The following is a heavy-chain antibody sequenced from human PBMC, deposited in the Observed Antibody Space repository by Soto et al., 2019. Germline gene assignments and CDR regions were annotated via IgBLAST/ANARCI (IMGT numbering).Heavy chain of an antibody. CDR3: ATHEIGHCISASCYKGGYYYGMDV. Sequence: SVKVSCKASGGTFSSYAISWVRQAPGQGLEWMGGIIPIFGTADYAQKFQGRVTITADESTSAAYMELSSLRSEDTAMYYCATHEIGHCISASCYKGGYYYGMDVWG. CDR1: GGTFSSYA. V-gene: IGHV1-69*13. CDR2: IIPIFGTA. D-gene: IGHD2-2*02. J-gene: IGHJ6*02.